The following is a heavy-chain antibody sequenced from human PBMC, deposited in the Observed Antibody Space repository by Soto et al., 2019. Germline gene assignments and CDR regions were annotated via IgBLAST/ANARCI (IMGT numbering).Heavy chain of an antibody. D-gene: IGHD3-10*01. CDR1: GFTFSSYA. CDR2: ISDSGTST. Sequence: PGGSLRLSCAASGFTFSSYAMNWVRQAPGKGLEWVSTISDSGTSTYYADSVKGRFTISRDNSKNTLYLQMNSLRAEDTAVYYCAKRTMIRGVLDTWGQGTLVTVSS. CDR3: AKRTMIRGVLDT. V-gene: IGHV3-23*01. J-gene: IGHJ5*02.